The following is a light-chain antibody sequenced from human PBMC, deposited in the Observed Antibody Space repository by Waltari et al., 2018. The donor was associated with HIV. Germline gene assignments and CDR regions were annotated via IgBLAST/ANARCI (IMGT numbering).Light chain of an antibody. V-gene: IGKV3-15*01. J-gene: IGKJ1*01. CDR2: ATS. CDR1: QSVITN. CDR3: QQYNTWPRT. Sequence: EIVMTQSPATLSVSPGERVTLSCRASQSVITNLAWYQQKFGQPPRLLIYATSIRATNIPARFRGGGSETEFTLTISSLQSEDFAIYYCQQYNTWPRTFGQGTKVEV.